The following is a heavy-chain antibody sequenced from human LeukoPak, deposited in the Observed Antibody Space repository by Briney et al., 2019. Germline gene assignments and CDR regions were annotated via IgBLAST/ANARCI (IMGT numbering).Heavy chain of an antibody. CDR2: ISGSGGST. D-gene: IGHD2-2*01. Sequence: GGSLRLSCAASGFTFSRYSMNWVRQAPGKGLEWVSAISGSGGSTYYADSVKGRFTISRDNSKNTPYLQMNSLRAEDTAVYYCAADRVPTDPYKWVDPWGQGTQVIVSS. J-gene: IGHJ5*02. CDR1: GFTFSRYS. V-gene: IGHV3-23*01. CDR3: AADRVPTDPYKWVDP.